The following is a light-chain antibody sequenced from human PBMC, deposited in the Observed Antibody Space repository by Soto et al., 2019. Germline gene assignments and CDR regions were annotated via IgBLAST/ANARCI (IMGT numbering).Light chain of an antibody. CDR2: RAS. J-gene: IGKJ1*01. Sequence: DIQMTQSPSTLSASVGDRVTITCRASQSINSWLAWYQQKPGKAPKLLIYRASSLESGVPSRFSGSVSGTEFTLTITSLQPDDFATYYCQQYDTYGAWTFGQGTKVEIK. V-gene: IGKV1-5*03. CDR1: QSINSW. CDR3: QQYDTYGAWT.